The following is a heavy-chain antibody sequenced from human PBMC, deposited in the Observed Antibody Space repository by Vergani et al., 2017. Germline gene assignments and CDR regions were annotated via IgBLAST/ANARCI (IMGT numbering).Heavy chain of an antibody. CDR3: AREWGGSSGSYPVDY. CDR2: ISSSRSTM. V-gene: IGHV3-48*01. J-gene: IGHJ4*02. Sequence: EVQLVESGGGLVQPGGSLRLSCAVSGFIFRSYSMNWVRQAPGKGLEWISYISSSRSTMYYADSVKGRFTISRDNAKNSLYLQMNSLRAEDTAVYFCAREWGGSSGSYPVDYWGQGTLVTVSS. CDR1: GFIFRSYS. D-gene: IGHD1-26*01.